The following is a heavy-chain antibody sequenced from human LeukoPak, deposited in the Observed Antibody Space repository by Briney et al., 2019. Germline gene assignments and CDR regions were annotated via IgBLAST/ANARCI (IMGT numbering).Heavy chain of an antibody. CDR1: GGSITSSSYY. J-gene: IGHJ4*02. Sequence: PSETLSLTCTVSGGSITSSSYYWGWIRQPPGKGLQWIGSFYYSGSTYYNPSLKSRVTIYVDTSKNQFSLKLSSVTAADTAVYYCARSQGYVDYWGQGTLVTVSS. V-gene: IGHV4-39*07. CDR3: ARSQGYVDY. CDR2: FYYSGST.